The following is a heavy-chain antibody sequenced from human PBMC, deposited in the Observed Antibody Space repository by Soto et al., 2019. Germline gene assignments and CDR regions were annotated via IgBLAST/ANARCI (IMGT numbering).Heavy chain of an antibody. CDR3: TRRIEYCRGGGCQWYFDY. J-gene: IGHJ4*02. CDR2: IRSKGNSYAT. D-gene: IGHD2-15*01. Sequence: PGGSLRLSCAASGFTFSDSAIHWVRQASGKGLEWVGLIRSKGNSYATGYAASVKGGFTISRDDSKNTAYLQMNSLKTEDTAVYYCTRRIEYCRGGGCQWYFDYWGQGTLVTVSS. V-gene: IGHV3-73*01. CDR1: GFTFSDSA.